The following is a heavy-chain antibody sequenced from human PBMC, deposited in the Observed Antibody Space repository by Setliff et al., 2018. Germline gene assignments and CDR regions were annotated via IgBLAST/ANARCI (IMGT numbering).Heavy chain of an antibody. CDR1: GFSFSTSLVG. CDR3: AQIAGGGTSPRHDY. Sequence: SGPTVVNPPQTLTLNCTFSGFSFSTSLVGVGWIRQPPGKALEWLALIYWNDEKRHSPSLKSRLTITKDTPKNQVVLTMTNMDPVDTATYYCAQIAGGGTSPRHDYWGQGTLVTVSS. D-gene: IGHD2-15*01. J-gene: IGHJ4*02. CDR2: IYWNDEK. V-gene: IGHV2-5*01.